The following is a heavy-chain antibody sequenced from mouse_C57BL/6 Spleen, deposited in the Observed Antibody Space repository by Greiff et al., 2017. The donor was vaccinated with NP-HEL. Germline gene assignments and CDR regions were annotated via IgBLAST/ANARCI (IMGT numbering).Heavy chain of an antibody. Sequence: VQLQQSGPELVKPGASVKISCKASGYAFSSSWMNWVKQRPGKGLEWIGRIYPGDGDTNYNGKFKGKATLTADKSSSTAYMQLSSLTSEDSAVYFCARGGIYGYDDYFDYWGQGTTLTVSS. CDR1: GYAFSSSW. D-gene: IGHD2-2*01. J-gene: IGHJ2*01. CDR2: IYPGDGDT. V-gene: IGHV1-82*01. CDR3: ARGGIYGYDDYFDY.